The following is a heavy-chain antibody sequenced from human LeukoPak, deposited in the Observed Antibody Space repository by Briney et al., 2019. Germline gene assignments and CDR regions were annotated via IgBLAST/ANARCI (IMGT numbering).Heavy chain of an antibody. V-gene: IGHV3-23*01. CDR2: ISGSGDNT. Sequence: GGSLRLSCAASGFTFSGYAMNWVRQAPGKGLEWVSGISGSGDNTYYADSVKGRFTISRDNSKNTLYVQVNSLGTEDTAAYYCAKGSYYDSSGSFYFDYWGQGTLVTVSS. CDR1: GFTFSGYA. D-gene: IGHD3-22*01. CDR3: AKGSYYDSSGSFYFDY. J-gene: IGHJ4*02.